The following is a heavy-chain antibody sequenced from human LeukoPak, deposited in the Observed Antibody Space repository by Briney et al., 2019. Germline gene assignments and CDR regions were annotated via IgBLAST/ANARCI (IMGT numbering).Heavy chain of an antibody. J-gene: IGHJ3*02. Sequence: PSETLSLTCTVSGYSISSGYYRGWIRQPPGKGLEWIGSIYHSGSTYYNPSLKSRVTISVDTSKNQFSLKLSSVTAADTAVYYCARDPPGNYDILTGYADAFDIWGQGTMVTVSS. CDR1: GYSISSGYY. CDR2: IYHSGST. V-gene: IGHV4-38-2*02. D-gene: IGHD3-9*01. CDR3: ARDPPGNYDILTGYADAFDI.